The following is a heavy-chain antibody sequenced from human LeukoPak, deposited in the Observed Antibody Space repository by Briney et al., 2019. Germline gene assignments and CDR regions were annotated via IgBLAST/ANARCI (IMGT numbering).Heavy chain of an antibody. V-gene: IGHV1-18*01. J-gene: IGHJ4*02. CDR1: GYTFTSYG. CDR3: ARELTYYYGSSGYSLPAYFDY. Sequence: ASVKVSCKASGYTFTSYGISWVRQAPGQGLEWMGWISAYNGNTNYAQKLQGRVTMTTDTSTSTAYMELRSLRSDDTAVYYCARELTYYYGSSGYSLPAYFDYWGQGTLVTVSS. CDR2: ISAYNGNT. D-gene: IGHD3-22*01.